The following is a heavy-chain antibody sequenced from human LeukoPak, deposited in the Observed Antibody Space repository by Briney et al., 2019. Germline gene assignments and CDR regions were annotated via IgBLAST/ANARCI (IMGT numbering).Heavy chain of an antibody. V-gene: IGHV4-4*07. D-gene: IGHD3-22*01. Sequence: SETLSLTCSVSGDSITSFDWSWVPQPAGKGLEWIGRIYSNEHTYSNPSLRGRVTISVDKSRNLVSLRLSSVAAADTGVYYCARDRGIGIVESRVAFDLWGQGTMVTVSS. CDR1: GDSITSFD. CDR3: ARDRGIGIVESRVAFDL. J-gene: IGHJ3*01. CDR2: IYSNEHT.